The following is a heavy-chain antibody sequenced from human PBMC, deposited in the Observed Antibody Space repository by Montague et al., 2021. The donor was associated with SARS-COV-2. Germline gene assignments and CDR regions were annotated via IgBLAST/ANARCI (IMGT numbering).Heavy chain of an antibody. CDR3: NLCPSGDWWWLDL. J-gene: IGHJ5*02. V-gene: IGHV3-49*04. CDR1: GFTFHDYS. D-gene: IGHD2-21*02. Sequence: SLRLSCATSGFTFHDYSMTWVRQAPGKGLEWVGFIRSKRYGGTTDYAASVKGSFTISSDDYRGIAYLQMNSLKIEDTAMYYCNLCPSGDWWWLDLWGQGTLVTVSS. CDR2: IRSKRYGGTT.